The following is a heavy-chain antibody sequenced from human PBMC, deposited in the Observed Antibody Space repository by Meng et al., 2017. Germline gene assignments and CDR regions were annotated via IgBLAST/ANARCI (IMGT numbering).Heavy chain of an antibody. J-gene: IGHJ3*02. CDR3: ARTEYYYDSSGYPGGDAFDI. Sequence: GGSLRLSCAASGFTFSSYSMNWVRQAPGKGMEWVSSIRSSSSYIYYADSGKGRFTISRDNAKNSLYLQMNSLRAEDTAVYYCARTEYYYDSSGYPGGDAFDIWGQGTMVTVSS. V-gene: IGHV3-21*01. D-gene: IGHD3-22*01. CDR1: GFTFSSYS. CDR2: IRSSSSYI.